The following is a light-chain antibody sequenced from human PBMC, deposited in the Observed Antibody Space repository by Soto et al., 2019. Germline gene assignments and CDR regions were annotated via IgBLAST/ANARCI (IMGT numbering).Light chain of an antibody. V-gene: IGLV2-8*01. J-gene: IGLJ2*01. CDR2: EVS. CDR1: SSDVGGYNY. CDR3: SSYAGSNDLV. Sequence: QSALTQPPSASGSPGQSVTISCTGTSSDVGGYNYVSWYQQHPGKAPKLMIYEVSKRPSGVPDRFSCSKSGNTASLTVSGLQAEDEAYYYCSSYAGSNDLVFGGGTKVTVL.